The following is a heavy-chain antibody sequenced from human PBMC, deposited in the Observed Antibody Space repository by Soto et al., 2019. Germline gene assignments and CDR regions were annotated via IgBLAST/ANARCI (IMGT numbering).Heavy chain of an antibody. CDR2: INSDGSTT. CDR3: ASWFRFAYYYSFMDV. V-gene: IGHV3-74*01. D-gene: IGHD3-16*01. Sequence: SCAASGFTFSRYWMHWVRQAPGKGLVWVSRINSDGSTTNYADSVKGRFTISRDNAKNTLYLQMNSLRDEDTAVYYCASWFRFAYYYSFMDVWGKGTTVTV. J-gene: IGHJ6*03. CDR1: GFTFSRYW.